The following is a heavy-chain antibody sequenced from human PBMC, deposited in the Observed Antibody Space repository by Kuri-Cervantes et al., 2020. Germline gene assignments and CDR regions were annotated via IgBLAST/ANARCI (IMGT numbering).Heavy chain of an antibody. Sequence: SETLSLTCTVSGGSISSGGYYWSWIRQPPGKGLEWIGYIYHSGSTYYNPSLKSRVTISVDRSKNQFSLKLSSVTAADTAVYYCARVFGTIFEPFFDYWGQGTLVTVSS. CDR1: GGSISSGGYY. J-gene: IGHJ4*02. CDR2: IYHSGST. CDR3: ARVFGTIFEPFFDY. V-gene: IGHV4-30-2*01. D-gene: IGHD3-3*01.